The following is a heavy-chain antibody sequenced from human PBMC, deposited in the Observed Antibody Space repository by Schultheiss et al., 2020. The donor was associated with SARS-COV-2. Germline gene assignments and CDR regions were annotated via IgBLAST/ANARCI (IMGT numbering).Heavy chain of an antibody. J-gene: IGHJ3*02. CDR1: GGSISSYY. CDR3: ARAAAGTPDAFDI. CDR2: IYTSGST. V-gene: IGHV4-4*07. D-gene: IGHD6-13*01. Sequence: SQTLSLTCTVSGGSISSYYWSWIRQPAGKGLEWIGRIYTSGSTYYNPSLKSRVTISVDTSKNQFSLKLSSVTAADTAVYYCARAAAGTPDAFDIWGQGTMVTVSS.